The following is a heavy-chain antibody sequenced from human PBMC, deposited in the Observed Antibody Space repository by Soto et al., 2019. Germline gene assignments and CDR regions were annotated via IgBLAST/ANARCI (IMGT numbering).Heavy chain of an antibody. V-gene: IGHV3-53*01. CDR3: ARDSGYSGYAFDY. J-gene: IGHJ4*02. CDR1: WFTVSSNY. Sequence: GGSLRLSCAASWFTVSSNYMGWVRQAPGKGLEWVSLIYSGENTYYADSVQGRFIISRDNSKNTLYLQMHSLREEDTAVYYCARDSGYSGYAFDYWGQGTLVTVSS. D-gene: IGHD5-12*01. CDR2: IYSGENT.